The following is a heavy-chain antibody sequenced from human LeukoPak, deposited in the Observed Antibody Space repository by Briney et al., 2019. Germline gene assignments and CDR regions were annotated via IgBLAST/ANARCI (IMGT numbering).Heavy chain of an antibody. CDR3: ARDGTSAGLYFDL. J-gene: IGHJ4*01. CDR2: IKQDGGDK. CDR1: GFTFSSYW. D-gene: IGHD6-13*01. Sequence: GGSLRLSCAVSGFTFSSYWMNWVRQAPGKGLEWVASIKQDGGDKSYVDSVKGRFTISRDNAKNSLYLQMSSLRVEDTAVYYCARDGTSAGLYFDLWGQGTLVTVSS. V-gene: IGHV3-7*01.